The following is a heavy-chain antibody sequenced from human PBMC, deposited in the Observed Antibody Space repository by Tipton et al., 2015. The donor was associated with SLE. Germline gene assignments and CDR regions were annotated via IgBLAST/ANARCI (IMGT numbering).Heavy chain of an antibody. CDR1: GGSISSYY. Sequence: TLSLTCTVSGGSISSYYWSWIRQPPGKGLEWIGYIYYSGNTDYNPSLKSRVTISVDTSKNQFSLRLSSVTAADTAVYYCARVLLSTLGAFDIWGQGTMATAPS. CDR2: IYYSGNT. CDR3: ARVLLSTLGAFDI. J-gene: IGHJ3*02. V-gene: IGHV4-59*08. D-gene: IGHD2-15*01.